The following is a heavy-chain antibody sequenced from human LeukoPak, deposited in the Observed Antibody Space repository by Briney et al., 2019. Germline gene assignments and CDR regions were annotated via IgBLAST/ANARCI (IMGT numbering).Heavy chain of an antibody. CDR2: IDPSSSTI. CDR1: GFTFSRYS. D-gene: IGHD6-19*01. CDR3: ARGAYSSGPDY. J-gene: IGHJ4*02. Sequence: PGGSLRLSCAASGFTFSRYSMNWVRQAPGKGLEWVSYIDPSSSTILYADSVKGRFTMSRDNAKNSLYLQINRLRDEDTAVYYCARGAYSSGPDYWGQGALVTVSS. V-gene: IGHV3-48*02.